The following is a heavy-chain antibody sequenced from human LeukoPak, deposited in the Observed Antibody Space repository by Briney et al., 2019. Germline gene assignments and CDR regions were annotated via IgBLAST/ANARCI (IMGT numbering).Heavy chain of an antibody. CDR2: IIPIFGTA. J-gene: IGHJ5*02. CDR1: GGTFSSYA. Sequence: SVKVSCKASGGTFSSYAISWVRQAPGQGLEGMGGIIPIFGTANYAQKFQGRVTITADKSTSTAYMELSSLRSEDTAVYYCARSFGCSGGSCYSNWFAPWGQGTLVTVSS. D-gene: IGHD2-15*01. V-gene: IGHV1-69*06. CDR3: ARSFGCSGGSCYSNWFAP.